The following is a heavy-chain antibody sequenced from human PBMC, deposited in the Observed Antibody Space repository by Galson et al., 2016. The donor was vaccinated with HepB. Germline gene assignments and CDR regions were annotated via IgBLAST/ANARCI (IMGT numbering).Heavy chain of an antibody. J-gene: IGHJ4*02. D-gene: IGHD7-27*01. CDR3: AFTTGIYYLDY. CDR1: GGSFSGYY. Sequence: LSLTCAVYGGSFSGYYWSWIRQPPGKGLEWIGEINHSGSINYNPSLKSRVTVSADASKNQFSLKMSSVIAADTALYYCAFTTGIYYLDYWGQGTLVTVSS. V-gene: IGHV4-34*01. CDR2: INHSGSI.